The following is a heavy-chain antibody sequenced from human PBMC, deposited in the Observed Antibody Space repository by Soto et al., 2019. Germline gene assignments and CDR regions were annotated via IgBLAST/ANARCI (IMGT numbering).Heavy chain of an antibody. D-gene: IGHD6-6*01. CDR1: GGSISSYY. V-gene: IGHV4-59*01. CDR2: IYYSGST. J-gene: IGHJ2*01. CDR3: ARVGGTYSSSSIWDWYFDL. Sequence: QVQLQESGPGLVKPSETLSLTCTVSGGSISSYYWSWIRQPPGKGLEWIGYIYYSGSTNYNPSLKSRVTIPVDTSKNQFSLKLSSVTAADTAVYYCARVGGTYSSSSIWDWYFDLWGRGTLVTVSS.